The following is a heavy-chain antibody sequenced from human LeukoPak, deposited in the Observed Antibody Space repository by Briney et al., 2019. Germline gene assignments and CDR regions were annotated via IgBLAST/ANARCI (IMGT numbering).Heavy chain of an antibody. D-gene: IGHD1-26*01. CDR2: ISGSGSNT. CDR1: AFTFSIYA. Sequence: GRSLRLSCAASAFTFSIYAMRCVRHPPGKWREWDSAISGSGSNTLYADSVKGRFTISRDNSKNTLYLQMNSQRAEDTAVYYCAKEKKMGATFFDFWGQGTLVTVSS. CDR3: AKEKKMGATFFDF. J-gene: IGHJ4*02. V-gene: IGHV3-23*01.